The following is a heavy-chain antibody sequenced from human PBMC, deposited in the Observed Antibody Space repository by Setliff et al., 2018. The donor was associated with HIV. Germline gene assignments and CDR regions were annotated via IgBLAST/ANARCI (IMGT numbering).Heavy chain of an antibody. CDR2: IYYSEST. Sequence: SETLSLTCTVSGGSISSHYWSWIRQPPGKGLEWIGSIYYSESTNYNPSLKSRVTISVDTSKNQFSLKVTSVTAADTAVYYCAGDPGGLYCRDTSCQGGCFDPWGQGTLVTLSS. CDR3: AGDPGGLYCRDTSCQGGCFDP. V-gene: IGHV4-59*11. CDR1: GGSISSHY. D-gene: IGHD2-2*01. J-gene: IGHJ5*02.